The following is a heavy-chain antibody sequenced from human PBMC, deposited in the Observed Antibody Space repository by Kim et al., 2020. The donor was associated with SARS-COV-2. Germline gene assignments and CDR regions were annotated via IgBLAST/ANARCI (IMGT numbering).Heavy chain of an antibody. CDR1: GGSFSGYY. V-gene: IGHV4-34*01. D-gene: IGHD2-2*01. J-gene: IGHJ1*01. Sequence: SETLSLTCAVYGGSFSGYYWSWIRQPPGKGLEWIGEINHSGSTNYNPSLKSRVTISVDTSKNQFSLKLSSVTAADTAVYYCAAVVIVPAAAGFIQHWGQGTLVTVSS. CDR3: AAVVIVPAAAGFIQH. CDR2: INHSGST.